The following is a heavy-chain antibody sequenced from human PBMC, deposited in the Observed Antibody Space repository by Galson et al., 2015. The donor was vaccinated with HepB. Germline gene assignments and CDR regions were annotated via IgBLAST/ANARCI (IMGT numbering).Heavy chain of an antibody. D-gene: IGHD6-19*01. J-gene: IGHJ5*02. V-gene: IGHV1-8*01. CDR3: ARVDISVAGGRRFDP. CDR2: MNPNSDNT. CDR1: GYTFTSYA. Sequence: SVTVSCKASGYTFTSYAINWVRQATGQGLEWMGWMNPNSDNTGYAQKFQGRVTMTRNTSISTAYMELRSLKPEDTAIYYCARVDISVAGGRRFDPWGQGTLVTVSS.